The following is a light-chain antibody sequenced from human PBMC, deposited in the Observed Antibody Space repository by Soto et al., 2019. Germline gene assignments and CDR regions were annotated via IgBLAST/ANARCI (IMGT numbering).Light chain of an antibody. CDR2: LGS. CDR1: QSLLHSNVYNY. CDR3: MQALQTPWT. J-gene: IGKJ1*01. Sequence: DIVMTQSPLSLPVTPGEPASISCRSSQSLLHSNVYNYLDWYLQKPGQSPQLLIYLGSNRASGVPARFSGSGSGTDFTLKISRVEAEDVGVYYCMQALQTPWTFGQGTKVEIK. V-gene: IGKV2-28*01.